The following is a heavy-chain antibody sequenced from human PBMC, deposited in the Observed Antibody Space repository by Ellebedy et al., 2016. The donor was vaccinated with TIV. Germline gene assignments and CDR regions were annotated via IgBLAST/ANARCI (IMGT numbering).Heavy chain of an antibody. Sequence: GESLKISCKGSGYTFTNYWIAWVRQMPGKGLEWMGIIYPGDSDTRYSPSFQGQVTISADKSISTAYLQWSSLKASDTAMYYCAKQEGSRHRDFDCWGQGTLVTVPS. CDR3: AKQEGSRHRDFDC. D-gene: IGHD6-13*01. CDR2: IYPGDSDT. CDR1: GYTFTNYW. V-gene: IGHV5-51*01. J-gene: IGHJ4*02.